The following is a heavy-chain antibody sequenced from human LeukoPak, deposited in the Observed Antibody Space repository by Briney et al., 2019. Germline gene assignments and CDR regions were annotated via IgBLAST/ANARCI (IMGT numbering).Heavy chain of an antibody. J-gene: IGHJ5*02. CDR1: GGSITSYAW. CDR2: IHLNGIT. CDR3: ARVISSAWRQNDL. Sequence: SSGTLSLTCSVSGGSITSYAWWSWVRQPPGKGLEWIGEIHLNGITNYNPSLKSRVTMSIDKSKNQLSLNLSSVTAADTAVYYCARVISSAWRQNDLWGQGTLVTVSS. V-gene: IGHV4-4*02. D-gene: IGHD3-22*01.